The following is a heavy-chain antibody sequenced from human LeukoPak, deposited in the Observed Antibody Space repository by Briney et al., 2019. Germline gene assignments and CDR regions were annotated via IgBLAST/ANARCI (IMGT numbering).Heavy chain of an antibody. CDR3: ANDKGYCSSTSCYGHDY. CDR2: ISGSGGST. Sequence: GGSLRLSCAASGFTFSSYAMSWVRQAPGKGLEWVSAISGSGGSTCYADSVKGRFTISRDNSKNTPYLQMNSLRAEDTAVYYCANDKGYCSSTSCYGHDYWGQGTLVTVSS. CDR1: GFTFSSYA. V-gene: IGHV3-23*01. J-gene: IGHJ4*02. D-gene: IGHD2-2*01.